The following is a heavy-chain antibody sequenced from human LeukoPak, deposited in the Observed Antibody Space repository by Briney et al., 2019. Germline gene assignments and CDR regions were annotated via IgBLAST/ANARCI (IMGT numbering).Heavy chain of an antibody. CDR3: ARAGYYDFWSGPYYFDY. CDR1: GGSIGSSSYY. J-gene: IGHJ4*02. V-gene: IGHV4-39*07. CDR2: IYYSGST. Sequence: PSETLSLTCTVSGGSIGSSSYYWGWIRQPPGKGLEWIGSIYYSGSTNYNPSLKSRVTISVDTSKNQFSLKLSSVTAADTAVYYCARAGYYDFWSGPYYFDYWGQGTLVTVSS. D-gene: IGHD3-3*01.